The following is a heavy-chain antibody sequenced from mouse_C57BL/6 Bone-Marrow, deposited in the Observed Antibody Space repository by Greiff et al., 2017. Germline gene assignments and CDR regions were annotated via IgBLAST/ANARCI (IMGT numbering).Heavy chain of an antibody. Sequence: VQLQQPGAELVMPGASVKLSCKASGYTFTSYWMHWVKQRPGQGLEWIGEIDPSDSYTNYNQKFKGKSTLTVDKSSSTAYMQLSSLTSEDSAVYYCARFDYGSTGFAYWGQGTLVTVSA. J-gene: IGHJ3*01. CDR1: GYTFTSYW. CDR2: IDPSDSYT. V-gene: IGHV1-69*01. CDR3: ARFDYGSTGFAY. D-gene: IGHD1-1*01.